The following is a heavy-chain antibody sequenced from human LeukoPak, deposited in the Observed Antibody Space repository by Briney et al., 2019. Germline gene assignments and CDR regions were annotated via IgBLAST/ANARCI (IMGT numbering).Heavy chain of an antibody. D-gene: IGHD4-23*01. Sequence: TSETLSLTCTVSGGSINSSSYYWGWIRQPPGKGLEWIGSIYYSGSTYYNPSLKSRVTISVDTSKNQFSLKLSSVTAADTAVYYCARRVRHHSYYYYGMDVWGQGTTVTVSS. CDR3: ARRVRHHSYYYYGMDV. V-gene: IGHV4-39*01. CDR1: GGSINSSSYY. J-gene: IGHJ6*02. CDR2: IYYSGST.